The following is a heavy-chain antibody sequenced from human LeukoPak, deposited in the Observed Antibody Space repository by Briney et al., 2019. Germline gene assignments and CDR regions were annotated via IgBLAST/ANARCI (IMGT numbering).Heavy chain of an antibody. D-gene: IGHD3-22*01. V-gene: IGHV1-69*13. Sequence: ASVKVSCKASGGTFSRYAISWVRQAPGQGLEWMGGIIPIFGTANYAQKFQGRVTITADESTSTAYMGLSSLRSEDTAVYYCSKLSGYYYDSSGYYLLDYWGQGTLVTVSS. CDR1: GGTFSRYA. CDR2: IIPIFGTA. CDR3: SKLSGYYYDSSGYYLLDY. J-gene: IGHJ4*02.